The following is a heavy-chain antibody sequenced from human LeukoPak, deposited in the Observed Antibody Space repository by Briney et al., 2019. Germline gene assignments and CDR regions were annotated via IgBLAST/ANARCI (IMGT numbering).Heavy chain of an antibody. CDR3: ARVTGYMIEDYFDY. Sequence: GGSLRLSCAASGFTVSSNCMSWVRQAPGKGLEWVSIIYSGGSTYYADSVKGRFTISRDNSNNTVYVQMNSLRAEDTALYYCARVTGYMIEDYFDYWGQGTLVTVSS. V-gene: IGHV3-53*01. CDR2: IYSGGST. J-gene: IGHJ4*02. D-gene: IGHD3-22*01. CDR1: GFTVSSNC.